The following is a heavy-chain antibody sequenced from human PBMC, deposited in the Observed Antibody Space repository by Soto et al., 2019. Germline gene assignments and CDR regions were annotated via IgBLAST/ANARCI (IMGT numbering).Heavy chain of an antibody. J-gene: IGHJ5*02. Sequence: SETLSLTCAVYGGSFSGYYLSWIRQPPGKGLEWIGEINHSGSTNYNPSLKSRVTISVDTSKNQFSLKLSSVTAADTAVYYCARGGGGYGSGSYSPRTNWFDPWGQGTLVTVSS. CDR3: ARGGGGYGSGSYSPRTNWFDP. V-gene: IGHV4-34*01. CDR1: GGSFSGYY. D-gene: IGHD3-10*01. CDR2: INHSGST.